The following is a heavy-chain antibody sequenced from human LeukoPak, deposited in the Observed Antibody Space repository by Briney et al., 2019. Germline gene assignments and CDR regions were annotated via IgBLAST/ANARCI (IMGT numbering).Heavy chain of an antibody. CDR1: GGSISSSSYY. D-gene: IGHD3-22*01. Sequence: SETLSLTCTVSGGSISSSSYYWGWIRQPPGKGLEWIGYIYYSGSTYYNPSLKSRVIILVDTSKNQFSLKLSSVTVADTAVYYCARIKMRGSGYLDPWGQGTLVTVSS. CDR3: ARIKMRGSGYLDP. V-gene: IGHV4-30-4*08. J-gene: IGHJ5*02. CDR2: IYYSGST.